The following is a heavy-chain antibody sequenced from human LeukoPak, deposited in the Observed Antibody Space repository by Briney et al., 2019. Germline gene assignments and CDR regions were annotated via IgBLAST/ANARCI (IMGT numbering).Heavy chain of an antibody. J-gene: IGHJ6*03. V-gene: IGHV1-18*01. D-gene: IGHD2-2*02. Sequence: ASVKVSCKVSGYTLTELSMHWVRQAPGQGLEWMGWISAYNGNTNYAQKLQGRVTMTTDTSTSTAYMELRSLRSDDTAVYYCARGSCSSTSCYITLAGYMDVWGKGTTVTVSS. CDR3: ARGSCSSTSCYITLAGYMDV. CDR1: GYTLTELS. CDR2: ISAYNGNT.